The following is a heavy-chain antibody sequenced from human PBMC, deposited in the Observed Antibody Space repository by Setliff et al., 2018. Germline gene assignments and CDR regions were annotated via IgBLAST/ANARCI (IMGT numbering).Heavy chain of an antibody. CDR2: ITANKGNT. Sequence: EASVKVSCKASGYTFTNFAITWVRQAPGQGLEWMGWITANKGNTNYAQKFQDRVTMTTDTSTTTAYMEMRSLRSDDTAVYFCARAKVVTYYYGSTHVGDFDYWGQGTLVTVSS. CDR1: GYTFTNFA. D-gene: IGHD3-10*01. CDR3: ARAKVVTYYYGSTHVGDFDY. V-gene: IGHV1-18*01. J-gene: IGHJ4*02.